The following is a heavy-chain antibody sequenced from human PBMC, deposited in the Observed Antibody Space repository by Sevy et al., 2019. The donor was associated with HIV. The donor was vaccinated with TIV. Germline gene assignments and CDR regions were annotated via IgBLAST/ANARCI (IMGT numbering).Heavy chain of an antibody. J-gene: IGHJ6*03. D-gene: IGHD6-19*01. V-gene: IGHV3-21*01. CDR1: GFTFSRYS. CDR2: ISSSSSYI. CDR3: ARDQWLATYYYYYYMDV. Sequence: GGSLRLSCAASGFTFSRYSMNWVRQAPGKGLEWVSSISSSSSYIYYADSVKGRLTISRDNAKNSLYLQMNSLRAEDTAVYYCARDQWLATYYYYYYMDVWGKGTTVTVSS.